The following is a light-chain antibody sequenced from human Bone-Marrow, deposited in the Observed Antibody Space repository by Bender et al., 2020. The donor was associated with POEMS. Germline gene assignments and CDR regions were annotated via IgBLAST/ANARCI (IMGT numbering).Light chain of an antibody. V-gene: IGLV2-14*02. CDR3: QSYDNSLGGWV. CDR2: DVT. J-gene: IGLJ3*02. CDR1: SSDVGSYNL. Sequence: QSVLTQPPSVSGSPGQSITISCTGTSSDVGSYNLVSWYQQHPGKAPKLMIYDVTNRPSGVSNRFSGSKSGNTASLTISGLQAEDEGDYYCQSYDNSLGGWVFGGGTKLTVL.